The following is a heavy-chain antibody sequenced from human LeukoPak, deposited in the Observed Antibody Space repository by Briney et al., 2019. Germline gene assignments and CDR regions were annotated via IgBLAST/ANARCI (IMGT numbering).Heavy chain of an antibody. J-gene: IGHJ4*02. CDR1: GYTFTGYY. CDR2: INPNSGDT. Sequence: GASVKVSCKASGYTFTGYYMHWVRQAPGLGLEWMGWINPNSGDTNYAQKFQGRVTMTRDTSISTAYMELSRLRSDYTAVYYCARDRERWLQLPRYFDYWGQGTLVTVSS. V-gene: IGHV1-2*02. D-gene: IGHD5-24*01. CDR3: ARDRERWLQLPRYFDY.